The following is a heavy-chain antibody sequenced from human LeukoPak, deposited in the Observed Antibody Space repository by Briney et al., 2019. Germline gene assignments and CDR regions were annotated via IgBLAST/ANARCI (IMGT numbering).Heavy chain of an antibody. CDR3: TRGWEPYSSSLDY. CDR1: GDSVSSNSSA. J-gene: IGHJ4*02. V-gene: IGHV6-1*01. D-gene: IGHD6-13*01. CDR2: TYYRSKWYN. Sequence: SQTLSLTCAISGDSVSSNSSAWNWIRQSPSRGLEWLGRTYYRSKWYNEYAISVKSRITITPDTSKNQFSLQLNSVTPEDTAVYYCTRGWEPYSSSLDYWGQGTLVTVSS.